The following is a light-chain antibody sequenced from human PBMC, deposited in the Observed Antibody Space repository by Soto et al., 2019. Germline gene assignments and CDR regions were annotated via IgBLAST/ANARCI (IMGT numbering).Light chain of an antibody. J-gene: IGLJ2*01. Sequence: QSVLTQPPSVSGAPGQRVTISCTGSSSNIGAGYDVHWYQQLPGTAPKLLIYGNSNRPSGVPDRFSGSKSGTSASPAITGLQDEDEEDYYCQSYDRSLSGWVFGGGTKVTVL. V-gene: IGLV1-40*01. CDR3: QSYDRSLSGWV. CDR1: SSNIGAGYD. CDR2: GNS.